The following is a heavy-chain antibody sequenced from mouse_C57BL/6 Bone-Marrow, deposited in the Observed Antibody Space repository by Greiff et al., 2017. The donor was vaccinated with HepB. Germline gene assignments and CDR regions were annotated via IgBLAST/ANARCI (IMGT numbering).Heavy chain of an antibody. Sequence: VQLQQPGAELVKPGASVKMSCKASGYTFTSYWITWVKQGPGQGLEWIGDSYPGSGSTNYNEKFKSKATLTVDTSSSTAYMQPSSLTSEDSAVYYCARPPYFDYWGQGTTLTVSS. CDR3: ARPPYFDY. J-gene: IGHJ2*01. V-gene: IGHV1-55*01. CDR1: GYTFTSYW. CDR2: SYPGSGST.